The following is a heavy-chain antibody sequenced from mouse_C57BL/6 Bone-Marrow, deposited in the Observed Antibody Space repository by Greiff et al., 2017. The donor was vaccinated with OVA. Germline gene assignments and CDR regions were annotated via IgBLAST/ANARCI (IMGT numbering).Heavy chain of an antibody. CDR3: ARHLSGVDFPY. Sequence: DVHLQEPGGGLVQPGGSLKLSCAASGFTFSDYCMYWVRQTPEQRLEWIANISNGGGSTYYTDKVKGRFTISRDKANNTPYMQISRLKAEDTAVYYCARHLSGVDFPYWGQGTPVTVSA. V-gene: IGHV5-12*01. J-gene: IGHJ3*01. CDR1: GFTFSDYC. CDR2: ISNGGGST.